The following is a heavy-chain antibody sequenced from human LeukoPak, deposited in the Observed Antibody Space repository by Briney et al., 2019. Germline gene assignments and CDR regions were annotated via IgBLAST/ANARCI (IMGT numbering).Heavy chain of an antibody. CDR3: ARVSLARGVRYYYYGMDV. Sequence: PSETLSLTCTVSGGSISSYYWSWIRQPPGKGLEWIGYIYYSGSTNYNPSLKSRVTISVDTSKNQFSLKLSSVTAADTAVYYCARVSLARGVRYYYYGMDVWGQGTTVTVSS. CDR1: GGSISSYY. V-gene: IGHV4-59*01. CDR2: IYYSGST. D-gene: IGHD3-10*01. J-gene: IGHJ6*02.